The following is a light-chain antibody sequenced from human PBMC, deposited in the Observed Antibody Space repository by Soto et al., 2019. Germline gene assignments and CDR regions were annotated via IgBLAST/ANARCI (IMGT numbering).Light chain of an antibody. Sequence: EIVLTQSSGTLSLSPGERATLSCRASQSVSSNYLAWYQQKPGQAPRPLIYGASSRATGIPDRFSGSGSGTDFTLTISSLQPEDVATYYCQKYDDAPLTFGGGTKVEIK. J-gene: IGKJ4*01. CDR3: QKYDDAPLT. CDR2: GAS. V-gene: IGKV3-20*01. CDR1: QSVSSNY.